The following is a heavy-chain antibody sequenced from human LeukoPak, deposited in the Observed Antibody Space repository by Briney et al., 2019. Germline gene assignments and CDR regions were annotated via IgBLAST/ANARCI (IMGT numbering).Heavy chain of an antibody. CDR1: GYSITSYW. V-gene: IGHV5-51*01. Sequence: GESLKISCKGSGYSITSYWIGWVRQMPGKGLEWMGIIYPGDSDTRYSPSFQGQVTISADKSISTAYLQWSSLKASGTAMYYCARQGSGYDSATYFDYWGQGTLVTVSS. J-gene: IGHJ4*02. CDR2: IYPGDSDT. CDR3: ARQGSGYDSATYFDY. D-gene: IGHD5-12*01.